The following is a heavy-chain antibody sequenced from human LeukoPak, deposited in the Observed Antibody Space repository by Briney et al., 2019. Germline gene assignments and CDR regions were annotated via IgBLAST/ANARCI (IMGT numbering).Heavy chain of an antibody. CDR1: GFTFSSYW. D-gene: IGHD6-19*01. J-gene: IGHJ4*02. CDR2: IKQDGSEK. CDR3: ARGLSSGWYGYYFDY. V-gene: IGHV3-7*01. Sequence: GGSLRLSCAASGFTFSSYWMSWVRQAPGKGLEWVANIKQDGSEKYYVDSVKGRFTISRDNAKNSLYLQMNSLRAEDTAVYYCARGLSSGWYGYYFDYWGQGTLVTVSS.